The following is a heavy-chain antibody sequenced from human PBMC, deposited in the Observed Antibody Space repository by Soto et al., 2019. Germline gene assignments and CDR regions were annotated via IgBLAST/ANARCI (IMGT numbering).Heavy chain of an antibody. Sequence: GGSLRLSCAASGFTFSTYAMSWVRQAPGKGLEWLSGISGGGDDIYFADSVMGRCTISRDNSKNTLYLQINSLRAEDSALYYCAKTHYSSNWGDAFDVWGQGTLVTVSS. V-gene: IGHV3-23*01. J-gene: IGHJ3*01. D-gene: IGHD6-13*01. CDR2: ISGGGDDI. CDR3: AKTHYSSNWGDAFDV. CDR1: GFTFSTYA.